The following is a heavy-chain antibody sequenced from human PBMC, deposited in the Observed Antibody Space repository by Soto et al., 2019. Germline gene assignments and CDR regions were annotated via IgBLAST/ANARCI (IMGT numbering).Heavy chain of an antibody. D-gene: IGHD3-22*01. CDR3: ARGLRTYYYDSSGWFDP. V-gene: IGHV1-18*01. Sequence: ASVKVSCKASGYTFTSYGISWVRQAPGQGLEWMGWISAYNGNTNYAQKLQGRVTMTTDTSASTAYMELRSLRSDDTAVYYCARGLRTYYYDSSGWFDPWGQGTLVTVSS. CDR1: GYTFTSYG. CDR2: ISAYNGNT. J-gene: IGHJ5*02.